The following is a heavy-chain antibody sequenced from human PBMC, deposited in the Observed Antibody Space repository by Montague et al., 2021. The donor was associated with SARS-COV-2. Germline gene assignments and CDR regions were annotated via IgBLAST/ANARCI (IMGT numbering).Heavy chain of an antibody. CDR1: GFTFSSYA. Sequence: SLRLSCPASGFTFSSYAMHWVRQAPGKGLEWVAVISYDGSNKYYADSVKGRFTISRDNSKNTLYLQMNSLRAEDTAVYYCARATAGSYYYGMDVWGQGTTVTVSS. J-gene: IGHJ6*02. D-gene: IGHD4-17*01. CDR3: ARATAGSYYYGMDV. V-gene: IGHV3-30*04. CDR2: ISYDGSNK.